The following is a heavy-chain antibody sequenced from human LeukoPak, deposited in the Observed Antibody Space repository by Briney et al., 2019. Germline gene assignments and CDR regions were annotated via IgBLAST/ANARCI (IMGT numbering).Heavy chain of an antibody. V-gene: IGHV1-69*04. CDR3: ARDSRYSSGWYGGDYYYYGMDV. CDR2: IIPILGIA. D-gene: IGHD6-19*01. CDR1: GGTFSSYA. Sequence: SVKVSCKASGGTFSSYAISWVRQAPGQGLEWMGRIIPILGIANYAQKFQGRVTITADKSTSTAYVELSSLRSEDTAVYYCARDSRYSSGWYGGDYYYYGMDVWGQGTTVTVSS. J-gene: IGHJ6*02.